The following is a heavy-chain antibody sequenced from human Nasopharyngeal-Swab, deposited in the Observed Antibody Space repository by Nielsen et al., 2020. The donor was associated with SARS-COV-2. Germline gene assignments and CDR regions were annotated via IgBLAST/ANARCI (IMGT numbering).Heavy chain of an antibody. CDR3: AREGGEGG. J-gene: IGHJ4*02. D-gene: IGHD3-16*01. Sequence: SETLSLTCTVSGGSISSGGYYWSWIRQPPGKGLEWIGEINHSGSTNYNPSLKSRVTISVDTSKNQFSLKLSSVTAADTAVYYCAREGGEGGWGQGTLVTVSS. V-gene: IGHV4-39*07. CDR2: INHSGST. CDR1: GGSISSGGYY.